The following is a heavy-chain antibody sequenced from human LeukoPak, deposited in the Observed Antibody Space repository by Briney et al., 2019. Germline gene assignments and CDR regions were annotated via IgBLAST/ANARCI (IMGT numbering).Heavy chain of an antibody. CDR1: GFTFSNYA. CDR3: AKDRVATIKGVYYFDY. J-gene: IGHJ4*02. CDR2: ISYDGSNK. D-gene: IGHD5-12*01. V-gene: IGHV3-30*18. Sequence: HPGRSLSLSCAASGFTFSNYAIHWVRQAPGKGLEWVAVISYDGSNKYYADSVKGRFTISRDNSKNTVYLQMNSLRPEETAVYYCAKDRVATIKGVYYFDYWGQGTLVTVSS.